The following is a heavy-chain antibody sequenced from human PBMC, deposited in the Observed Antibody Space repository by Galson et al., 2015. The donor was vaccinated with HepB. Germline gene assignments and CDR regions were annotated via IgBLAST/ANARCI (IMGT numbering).Heavy chain of an antibody. Sequence: SVKVSCKVSGYTLTELSMHWVRQAPGKGLEWMGGFDPEDGETIYAQKFQGRVTMTEDTSTDTAYMELSSLRSEDTAVYYCATELPRGYSYGWGYYFDYWGQGTLVTVSS. CDR2: FDPEDGET. CDR3: ATELPRGYSYGWGYYFDY. CDR1: GYTLTELS. J-gene: IGHJ4*02. V-gene: IGHV1-24*01. D-gene: IGHD5-18*01.